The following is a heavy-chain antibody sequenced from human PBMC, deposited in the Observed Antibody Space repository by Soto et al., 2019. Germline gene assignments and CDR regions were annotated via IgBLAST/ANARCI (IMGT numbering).Heavy chain of an antibody. CDR2: INANNGGA. CDR1: GYTFTDYH. Sequence: ASVKVSCKASGYTFTDYHIHWVRQAPGQGLEFMGWINANNGGAGSAQQFWGRVTVTRDTSITTVYMELSNLRSDDTAVYYCAREGGSETLQPSYNWFDTWGQGTLVTVSS. CDR3: AREGGSETLQPSYNWFDT. V-gene: IGHV1-2*02. D-gene: IGHD6-25*01. J-gene: IGHJ5*02.